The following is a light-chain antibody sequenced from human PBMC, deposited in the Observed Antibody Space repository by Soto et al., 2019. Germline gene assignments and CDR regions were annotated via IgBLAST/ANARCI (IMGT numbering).Light chain of an antibody. Sequence: VLTQSPATLSVSPGDRATLSCRASQNVGNNLAWYQQKPGQAPRLLIYGASSGATGLPARFSASGSGTEFTLTISSLQSEDFAFYYCHQYNNWPPHTFGQGAKLEI. J-gene: IGKJ2*01. CDR3: HQYNNWPPHT. CDR1: QNVGNN. V-gene: IGKV3-15*01. CDR2: GAS.